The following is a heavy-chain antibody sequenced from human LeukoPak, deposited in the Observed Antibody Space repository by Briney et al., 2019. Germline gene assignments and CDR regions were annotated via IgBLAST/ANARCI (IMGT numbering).Heavy chain of an antibody. Sequence: GGSLRLSCAASGFTFSSYGMHWVRQAPGKGLEWVAVISYDGSNKYYADSVKGRFTISRDNSKNTLYLQMNSLRAEDTAVFYCAKDHLGYCSSTTCPTTHFDYWGQGTLVTVSS. CDR3: AKDHLGYCSSTTCPTTHFDY. J-gene: IGHJ4*02. CDR1: GFTFSSYG. V-gene: IGHV3-30*18. D-gene: IGHD2-2*01. CDR2: ISYDGSNK.